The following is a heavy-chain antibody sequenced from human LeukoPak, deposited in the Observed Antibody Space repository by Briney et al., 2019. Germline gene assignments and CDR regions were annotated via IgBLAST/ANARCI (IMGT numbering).Heavy chain of an antibody. J-gene: IGHJ4*02. CDR2: VSGSGGST. D-gene: IGHD3-9*01. CDR3: ARDFDMGITPGDDFDF. V-gene: IGHV3-23*01. Sequence: GGSLRLSCAASGFTFSSYDMSWVRQAPGKGLEWVSAVSGSGGSTYYADSVKGRFTISRDNSKSTLFLQMNSLRAEDTAVYYCARDFDMGITPGDDFDFWGQGTLVTVSS. CDR1: GFTFSSYD.